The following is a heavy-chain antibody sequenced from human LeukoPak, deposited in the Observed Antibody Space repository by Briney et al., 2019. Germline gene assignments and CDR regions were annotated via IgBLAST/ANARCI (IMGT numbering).Heavy chain of an antibody. Sequence: PSETLSLTCTVSGGSISSYYWSWIRQPPGKGREWIGYIYYSGSTNYNPSLKSRVTISVDASKNQFSLKLSSATAADTAVYYCARAPPVGEDYYYYYYMDVWGKGTTVTVSS. CDR3: ARAPPVGEDYYYYYYMDV. CDR2: IYYSGST. D-gene: IGHD3-3*01. J-gene: IGHJ6*03. V-gene: IGHV4-59*01. CDR1: GGSISSYY.